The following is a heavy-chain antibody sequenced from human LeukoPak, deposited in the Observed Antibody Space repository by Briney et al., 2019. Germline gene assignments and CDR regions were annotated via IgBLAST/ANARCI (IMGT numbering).Heavy chain of an antibody. CDR3: ARVYDFWSGYPFDP. CDR1: GGTFSSYA. V-gene: IGHV1-69*13. CDR2: IIPIFGTA. J-gene: IGHJ5*02. D-gene: IGHD3-3*01. Sequence: GASVKVSCKASGGTFSSYAISWVRQAPGQGLEWMGGIIPIFGTANYAQKFQGRVTITADESTSTAYMELSSLRSEDTAVYYCARVYDFWSGYPFDPWGQGTLVTVSS.